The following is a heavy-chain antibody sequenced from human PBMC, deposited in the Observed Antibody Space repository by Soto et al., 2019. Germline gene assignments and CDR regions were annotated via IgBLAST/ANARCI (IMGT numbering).Heavy chain of an antibody. Sequence: QVQLQESGPGLVRPSQTLSLTCTVSGDSISSADYYWSWIRQTPGKGLEWIGHIVYSGTTYYNPSLKSRLTISVDTSKNHFSLWLTSVTAADTAVYYCARDLWVEPELYYYGMDVWGQGTTVTVSS. CDR1: GDSISSADYY. CDR3: ARDLWVEPELYYYGMDV. J-gene: IGHJ6*02. V-gene: IGHV4-30-4*01. CDR2: IVYSGTT. D-gene: IGHD1-1*01.